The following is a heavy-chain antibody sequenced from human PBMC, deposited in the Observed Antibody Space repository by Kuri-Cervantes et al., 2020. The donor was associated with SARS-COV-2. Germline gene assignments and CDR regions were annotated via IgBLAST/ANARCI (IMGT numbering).Heavy chain of an antibody. CDR3: AKEIRYCSSTSCYTDAFDI. CDR1: GFTFSNAW. J-gene: IGHJ3*02. D-gene: IGHD2-2*02. V-gene: IGHV3-23*01. CDR2: ISGSGGST. Sequence: GGSLRLSCAASGFTFSNAWMSWVRQAPGKGLEWVSAISGSGGSTYYADSVKGRFTISRDNSKNTLYLQMNSLRAEDTAVYYCAKEIRYCSSTSCYTDAFDIWGQGTMVTVSS.